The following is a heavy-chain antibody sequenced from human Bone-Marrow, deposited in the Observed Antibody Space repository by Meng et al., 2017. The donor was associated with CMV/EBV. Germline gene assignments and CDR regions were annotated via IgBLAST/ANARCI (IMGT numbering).Heavy chain of an antibody. Sequence: SGGSISSGGYYWSWIRQHPGKGLEWIGCIYYSGSTYCSPSLKSRVTISVDTSKNQFSLRLSSVTAADTAVYCCARFGTSPQALWFDPWGQGTLVTVSS. CDR3: ARFGTSPQALWFDP. V-gene: IGHV4-31*02. J-gene: IGHJ5*02. D-gene: IGHD2-2*01. CDR2: IYYSGST. CDR1: GGSISSGGYY.